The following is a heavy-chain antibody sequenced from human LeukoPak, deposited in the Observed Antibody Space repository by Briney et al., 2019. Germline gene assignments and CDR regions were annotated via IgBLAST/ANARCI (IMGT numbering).Heavy chain of an antibody. CDR1: GGSISSSSYY. CDR2: IYYSGST. D-gene: IGHD6-19*01. CDR3: ASPGYSSGWYAYLQH. J-gene: IGHJ1*01. V-gene: IGHV4-39*01. Sequence: SETLSLTCTVSGGSISSSSYYWGWIRQPPGKGLEWIGSIYYSGSTYYNPSLKSRVTISVDTSKNQFSLKLSSVTAADTAVYYCASPGYSSGWYAYLQHWGQGTLVTVSS.